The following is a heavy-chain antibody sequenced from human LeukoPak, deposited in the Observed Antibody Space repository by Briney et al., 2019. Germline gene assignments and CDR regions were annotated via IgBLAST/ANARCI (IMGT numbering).Heavy chain of an antibody. CDR1: SGSISGSDYY. V-gene: IGHV4-39*02. D-gene: IGHD6-13*01. CDR2: INYNGNT. Sequence: SETLSLTCTVSSGSISGSDYYWCWIRQPPGKGLEWIGSINYNGNTYYDSSLKSRVTISVDTSKNQFSLKLSSVTAADTAVYYCARESGSSSTLYEWFDPWGQGTLVTVSS. CDR3: ARESGSSSTLYEWFDP. J-gene: IGHJ5*02.